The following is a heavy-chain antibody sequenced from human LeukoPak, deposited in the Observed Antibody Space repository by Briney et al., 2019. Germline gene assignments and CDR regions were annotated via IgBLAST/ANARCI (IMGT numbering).Heavy chain of an antibody. J-gene: IGHJ6*04. CDR1: GFTFRHYN. CDR2: ITGSSTTI. D-gene: IGHD3-10*02. CDR3: AELGITMIGGV. V-gene: IGHV3-48*04. Sequence: PGGSLRLSCAASGFTFRHYNMNWVRQAPGKGLEWVSYITGSSTTIYYADSVKGRFTISRDNAKNSLYLQMNSLRAEDTAVYYCAELGITMIGGVWGKGTTVTISS.